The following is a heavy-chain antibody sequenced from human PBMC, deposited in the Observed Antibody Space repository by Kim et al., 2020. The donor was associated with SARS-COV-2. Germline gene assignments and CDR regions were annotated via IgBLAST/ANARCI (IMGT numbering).Heavy chain of an antibody. CDR1: GFTFSSYA. J-gene: IGHJ3*02. CDR3: AKSAYYYDSSGYYYDNGSRPEDAFDI. D-gene: IGHD3-22*01. CDR2: ISGSGGST. Sequence: GGSLRLSCAASGFTFSSYAMSWVRQAPGKGLEWVSAISGSGGSTYYADSVKGRFTISRDNSKNTLYLQMNSLRAEDTAVYYCAKSAYYYDSSGYYYDNGSRPEDAFDIWGQGTMVTVSS. V-gene: IGHV3-23*01.